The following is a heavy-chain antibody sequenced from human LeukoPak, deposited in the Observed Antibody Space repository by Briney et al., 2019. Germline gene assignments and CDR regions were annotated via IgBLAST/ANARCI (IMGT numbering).Heavy chain of an antibody. J-gene: IGHJ4*02. D-gene: IGHD1-26*01. Sequence: PGGSLRLSCVASGFIVSNNYLNWVRQAPGKGPEWVSTISGSGGTTYYADSVKGRFTISRDNSRNTEYLQMNSLRAEDTAVYYCAKRTLTPSESHSPLDYWGQGTLVTVSS. CDR3: AKRTLTPSESHSPLDY. CDR2: ISGSGGTT. CDR1: GFIVSNNY. V-gene: IGHV3-23*01.